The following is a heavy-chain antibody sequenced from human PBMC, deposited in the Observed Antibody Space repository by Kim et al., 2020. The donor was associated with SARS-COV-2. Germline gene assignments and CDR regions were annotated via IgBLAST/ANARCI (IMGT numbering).Heavy chain of an antibody. CDR3: GSPDGYNAAGDY. D-gene: IGHD5-12*01. V-gene: IGHV4-39*01. J-gene: IGHJ4*02. Sequence: HNPSLKRRVTISVDTSKNQFSLKLSSVTAADTAVYYCGSPDGYNAAGDYWGQGTLVTVSS.